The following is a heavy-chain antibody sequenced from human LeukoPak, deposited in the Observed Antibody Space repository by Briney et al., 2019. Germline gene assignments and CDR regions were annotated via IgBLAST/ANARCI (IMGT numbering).Heavy chain of an antibody. Sequence: GGSLRLSCAASGFTFTNAWMNWVRQAPGKGLEWVSYISSSSSTVYYADSVKGRFTISRDNAKNSLYLQMNSLRAEDTAVYYCARNYGDYGDYWGQGTLVTVSS. D-gene: IGHD4-17*01. J-gene: IGHJ4*02. CDR1: GFTFTNAW. V-gene: IGHV3-48*01. CDR2: ISSSSSTV. CDR3: ARNYGDYGDY.